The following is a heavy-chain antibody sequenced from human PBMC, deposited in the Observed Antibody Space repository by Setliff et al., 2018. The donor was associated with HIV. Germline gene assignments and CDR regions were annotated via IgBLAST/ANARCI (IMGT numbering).Heavy chain of an antibody. D-gene: IGHD2-2*01. CDR3: ARAFCSSASCYGGGDAFDI. Sequence: PSETLSLTCTVSGGSISSGGYYWSWIRQHPGRGLGWIGYIYYSGNTYYNPSLKSRLTISVDTSKNHFSLKLSSVTAADTAVYYCARAFCSSASCYGGGDAFDIWGQGTMVTVSS. CDR2: IYYSGNT. CDR1: GGSISSGGYY. V-gene: IGHV4-31*03. J-gene: IGHJ3*02.